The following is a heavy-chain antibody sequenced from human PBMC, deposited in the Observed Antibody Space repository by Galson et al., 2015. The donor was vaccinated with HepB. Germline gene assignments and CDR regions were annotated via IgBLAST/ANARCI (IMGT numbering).Heavy chain of an antibody. D-gene: IGHD3-10*01. CDR3: ARGGLYPQGEDNWFDP. J-gene: IGHJ5*02. CDR1: GYTFTSYD. CDR2: MNPNSGNT. Sequence: SVKVSCKASGYTFTSYDINWVRQATGQGLEWMGWMNPNSGNTGYAQKFQGRVTMTRNTSISTAYMELSSLRSEDTAVYYCARGGLYPQGEDNWFDPWGQGTLVTVSS. V-gene: IGHV1-8*01.